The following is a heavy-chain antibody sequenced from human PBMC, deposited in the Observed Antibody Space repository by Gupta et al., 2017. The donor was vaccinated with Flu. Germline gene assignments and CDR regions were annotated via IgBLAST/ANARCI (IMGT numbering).Heavy chain of an antibody. Sequence: QLQLQESGAGPVKPSETLSLMCTVCGGSISDTSYYWGWIRQPPGKGLEWIGHVGKSGNTFYNPSLKSRVTISVDTSKNQFSLKLSSVTAADTAVYYCARRITYGKTFDYWGQGSLVTVSS. CDR1: GGSISDTSYY. V-gene: IGHV4-39*01. J-gene: IGHJ4*02. D-gene: IGHD2/OR15-2a*01. CDR2: VGKSGNT. CDR3: ARRITYGKTFDY.